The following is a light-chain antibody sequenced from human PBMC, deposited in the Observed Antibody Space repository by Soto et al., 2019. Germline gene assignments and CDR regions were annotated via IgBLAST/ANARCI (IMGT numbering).Light chain of an antibody. J-gene: IGKJ4*01. CDR2: DAS. V-gene: IGKV3-11*01. CDR3: QQRSNWLT. Sequence: EIVLTQSPATLSLSPGEGATLSFRASQSISSALAWYQQRPGQPPRLLIYDASDRADGIPARFSGTRSGTDFTLTISSLEPEDFAVYYCQQRSNWLTFGGGTRVVIK. CDR1: QSISSA.